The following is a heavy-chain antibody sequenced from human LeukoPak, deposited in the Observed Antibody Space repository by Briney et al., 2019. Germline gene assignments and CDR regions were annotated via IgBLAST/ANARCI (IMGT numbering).Heavy chain of an antibody. D-gene: IGHD5-18*01. Sequence: SETLSLTCTVSGGPITSTSYYWGWVRQAPGKGLERIADIYYTGATYYNPSLKSRVTISVDTSRKQFSLMLNSVTAADTAVNYCARLVLYSYGRYYWGQGTLVTVSS. V-gene: IGHV4-39*01. CDR1: GGPITSTSYY. CDR2: IYYTGAT. J-gene: IGHJ4*02. CDR3: ARLVLYSYGRYY.